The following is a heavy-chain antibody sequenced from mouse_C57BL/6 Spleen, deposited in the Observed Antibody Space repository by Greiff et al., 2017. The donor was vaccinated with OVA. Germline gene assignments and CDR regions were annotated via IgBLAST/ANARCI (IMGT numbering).Heavy chain of an antibody. D-gene: IGHD1-1*01. CDR3: ARSGYYGSSWYYFDY. J-gene: IGHJ2*01. Sequence: QVQLQQPGAELVRPGSSVKLSCKASGYTFTSYWMHWVKQRPIQGLEWIGNIDPSDSETNYNQKFKDKATLTVDKSSSTAYMQLSSLTSEDSAVYYCARSGYYGSSWYYFDYWGQGTTLTVSS. V-gene: IGHV1-52*01. CDR2: IDPSDSET. CDR1: GYTFTSYW.